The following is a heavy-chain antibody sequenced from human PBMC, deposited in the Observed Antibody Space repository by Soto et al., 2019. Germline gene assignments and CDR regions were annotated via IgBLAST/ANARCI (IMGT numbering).Heavy chain of an antibody. D-gene: IGHD6-6*01. CDR1: GFTFSSYG. Sequence: GGSLRLSCAASGFTFSSYGMHWVRQAPGKGLEWVAVISYDGSNKYYADSVKGRLTISRDNSKNTLYLQMNSLRAEDTAVYYCAKDPGGSSSSGWYYYGMDVWGQGTTVTVSS. J-gene: IGHJ6*02. CDR3: AKDPGGSSSSGWYYYGMDV. CDR2: ISYDGSNK. V-gene: IGHV3-30*18.